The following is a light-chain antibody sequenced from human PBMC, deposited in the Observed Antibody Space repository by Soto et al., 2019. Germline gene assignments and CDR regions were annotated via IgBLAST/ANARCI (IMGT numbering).Light chain of an antibody. CDR2: AAS. V-gene: IGKV1D-12*01. CDR3: HQTYSTPPT. J-gene: IGKJ1*01. Sequence: DIQMTQSPSSVSASVGDRVTITCRASQDISGWLAWFQQKPGKAPNLLIYAASILQSGVPSRFSGSGSGTDFTLTITYLQPEDFATYFCHQTYSTPPTFGQGTRVEI. CDR1: QDISGW.